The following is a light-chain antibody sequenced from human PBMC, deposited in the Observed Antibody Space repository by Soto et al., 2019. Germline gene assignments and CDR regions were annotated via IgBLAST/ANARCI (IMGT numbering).Light chain of an antibody. CDR1: SSDVGGYNY. J-gene: IGLJ2*01. CDR2: DVS. CDR3: SSYTGSSTYVV. Sequence: QSALTQPASVSGSPGQSITISCTGTSSDVGGYNYVSWYQQHPGKAPKRKIYDVSNRPSGVSKRFSGSKSANTASLTISGLQAEDEADYYCSSYTGSSTYVVFGGGTKLTVL. V-gene: IGLV2-14*01.